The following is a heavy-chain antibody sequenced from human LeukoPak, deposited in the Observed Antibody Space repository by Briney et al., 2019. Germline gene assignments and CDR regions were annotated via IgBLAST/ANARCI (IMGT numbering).Heavy chain of an antibody. V-gene: IGHV4-59*01. Sequence: PSETLPLTCTVSGGSISSYYWSWIRQPPGKGLEWIGYIYYSGSTNYNPSLKSRVTISVDTSKNQFSLKLSSVTAADTAVYYCARDLGGSGNDYWGQGTLVTVSS. CDR3: ARDLGGSGNDY. J-gene: IGHJ4*02. CDR2: IYYSGST. CDR1: GGSISSYY. D-gene: IGHD3-16*01.